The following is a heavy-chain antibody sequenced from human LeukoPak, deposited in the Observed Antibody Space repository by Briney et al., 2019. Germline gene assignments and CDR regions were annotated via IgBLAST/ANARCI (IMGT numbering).Heavy chain of an antibody. CDR3: AREQTPVTMIVVVNSRSHFDY. D-gene: IGHD3-22*01. CDR2: ISSSSSYI. J-gene: IGHJ4*02. CDR1: GFTFSSYS. Sequence: PGGSLRLSCAASGFTFSSYSMNWVRQAPGKGLEWVSSISSSSSYIYYADSVKGRFTISRDNAKNSLYLQMNSLRAEDTAVYYCAREQTPVTMIVVVNSRSHFDYWGQGTLVTVSS. V-gene: IGHV3-21*01.